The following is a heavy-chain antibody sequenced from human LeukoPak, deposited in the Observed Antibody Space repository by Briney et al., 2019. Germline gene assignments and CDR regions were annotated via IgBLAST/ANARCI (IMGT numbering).Heavy chain of an antibody. CDR1: GFTFSSYA. V-gene: IGHV3-23*01. D-gene: IGHD3-22*01. Sequence: GGSLRLSCAASGFTFSSYAMSWVRQAPGKGLEWVSGIGESGDNTYYADSVKGRFTISRDTSKSTLYLQLNSLRAEDTAIYYCARGIHSTGYYPFDYWGQGTLVTVSS. CDR3: ARGIHSTGYYPFDY. CDR2: IGESGDNT. J-gene: IGHJ4*02.